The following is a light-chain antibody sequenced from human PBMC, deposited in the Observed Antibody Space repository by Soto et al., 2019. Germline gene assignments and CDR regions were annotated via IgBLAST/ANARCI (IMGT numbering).Light chain of an antibody. CDR2: GAS. J-gene: IGKJ1*01. CDR1: QSVSSSY. V-gene: IGKV3-20*01. CDR3: QQYGTSPPT. Sequence: EIVLTQSPGTLSLSPGERATLSCRASQSVSSSYLAWYQQKRVQAHRLLIYGASSRATGSPDRFSGSGSGTEFTLTISRLEAEDFAVYYCQQYGTSPPTFGQGTKVQFK.